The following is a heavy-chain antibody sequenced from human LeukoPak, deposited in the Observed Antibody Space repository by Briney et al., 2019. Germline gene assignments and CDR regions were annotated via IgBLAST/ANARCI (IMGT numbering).Heavy chain of an antibody. V-gene: IGHV1-46*01. CDR1: GYTFTSYY. J-gene: IGHJ4*02. CDR3: ARDLGYCSSTSCSLPSDY. Sequence: ASVKVSCKASGYTFTSYYMHWVRQAPGQGLEWMGIINPSGGSTSYAQKFQGRVTMTTDTSTSTAYMELRSLRSDDTAVYYCARDLGYCSSTSCSLPSDYWGQGTLVTVSS. D-gene: IGHD2-2*01. CDR2: INPSGGST.